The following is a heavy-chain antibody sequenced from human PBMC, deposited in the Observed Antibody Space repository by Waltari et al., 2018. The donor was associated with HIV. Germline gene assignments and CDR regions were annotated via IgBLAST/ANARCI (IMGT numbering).Heavy chain of an antibody. V-gene: IGHV3-53*01. D-gene: IGHD2-15*01. CDR2: LHSDGTT. CDR3: AKEILELPNHYYGLDV. CDR1: GFPVTNNY. J-gene: IGHJ6*02. Sequence: ELQLAESGGDMVQPGGSLRLSCVASGFPVTNNYMNWVRQAPGKGLEWVAILHSDGTTSYAESVRGRFTISRDTPKNTLYLHMTTLGVEDTAVYFCAKEILELPNHYYGLDVWGQGTTVIVSS.